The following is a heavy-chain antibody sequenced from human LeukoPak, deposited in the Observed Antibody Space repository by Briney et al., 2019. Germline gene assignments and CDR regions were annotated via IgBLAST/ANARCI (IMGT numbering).Heavy chain of an antibody. V-gene: IGHV1-69*13. CDR3: ARGNLDIVGTINHYYYYYMDV. Sequence: SVKVFCKASGGTFSSYAISWVRQAPGQGLEWMGGIIPIFGTANYAQKFQGRVTITADESTSTAYLELSSLRSEDTAVYYCARGNLDIVGTINHYYYYYMDVWCKGTTVTVSS. D-gene: IGHD5-12*01. CDR2: IIPIFGTA. J-gene: IGHJ6*03. CDR1: GGTFSSYA.